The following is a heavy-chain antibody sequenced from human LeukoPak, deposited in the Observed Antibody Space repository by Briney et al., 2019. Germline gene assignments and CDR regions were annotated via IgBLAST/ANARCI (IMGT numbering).Heavy chain of an antibody. D-gene: IGHD3-22*01. CDR1: GFTFSSYA. V-gene: IGHV3-23*01. CDR2: ISGSGSSS. J-gene: IGHJ4*02. Sequence: PGGSLRLSCAASGFTFSSYAMSWVRQAPGKGLEWVSSISGSGSSSYYADSVKGRFTISRDSSKNTRYLQMNSLRAEDTAVYYCAKEKYYYDSSGSKFIDYWGQGTLVTVSS. CDR3: AKEKYYYDSSGSKFIDY.